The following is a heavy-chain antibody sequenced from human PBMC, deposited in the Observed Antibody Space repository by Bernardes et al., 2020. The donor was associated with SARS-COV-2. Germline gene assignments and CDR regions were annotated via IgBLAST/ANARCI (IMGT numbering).Heavy chain of an antibody. Sequence: SATLSLTCTVSCGSINSYYWSWVRQPAGKGLEWIGRIYTSGSTNYNPSLKSRVTMSVDTSKNQFSLRLSSVTAADTAVYYCARVVPYTTSSYYFDYWGQGTLVTVSS. D-gene: IGHD6-6*01. J-gene: IGHJ4*02. CDR2: IYTSGST. CDR1: CGSINSYY. CDR3: ARVVPYTTSSYYFDY. V-gene: IGHV4-4*07.